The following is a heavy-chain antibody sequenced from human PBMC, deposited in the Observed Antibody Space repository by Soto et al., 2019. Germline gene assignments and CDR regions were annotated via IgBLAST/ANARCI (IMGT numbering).Heavy chain of an antibody. CDR1: GFTFSSYS. V-gene: IGHV3-48*01. D-gene: IGHD2-15*01. CDR3: ARANSKDIVVVVAATRAAFDI. J-gene: IGHJ3*02. Sequence: GGSLRLSCAASGFTFSSYSMNWVRQAPGKGLEWVSYISSSSSTIYYADSVKGRFTISRDNAKNSLYLQMNSLRAEDTAVYYCARANSKDIVVVVAATRAAFDIWGQGTMVTVSS. CDR2: ISSSSSTI.